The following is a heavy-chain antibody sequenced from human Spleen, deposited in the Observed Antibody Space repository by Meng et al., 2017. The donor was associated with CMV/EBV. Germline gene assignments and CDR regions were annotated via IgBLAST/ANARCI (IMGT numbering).Heavy chain of an antibody. CDR1: GFTVSSNY. J-gene: IGHJ6*02. D-gene: IGHD3-22*01. V-gene: IGHV3-66*02. CDR2: IYSGGST. CDR3: AKRGDSSGTYAMDV. Sequence: GESLKISCAASGFTVSSNYMSWVRQAPGKGLEWVSVIYSGGSTYYADSVKGRFTISRDNSKNTVYLQMNSLRGEDTAVYYCAKRGDSSGTYAMDVWGQGTTVTVSS.